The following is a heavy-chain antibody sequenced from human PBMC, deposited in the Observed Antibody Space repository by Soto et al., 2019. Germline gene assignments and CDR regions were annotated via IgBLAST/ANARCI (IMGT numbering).Heavy chain of an antibody. CDR3: ARGGVVVVSYALDA. V-gene: IGHV4-59*01. CDR1: GGFISNYY. J-gene: IGHJ6*02. Sequence: SETLSLTCSVSGGFISNYYWTWIRQSPGKGLEWIGYVYNSGSTKYNPSLKSRVSISIDTSKNQFSLKLSSVTAADTAVYYCARGGVVVVSYALDAWGQGTMVTVSS. CDR2: VYNSGST. D-gene: IGHD2-15*01.